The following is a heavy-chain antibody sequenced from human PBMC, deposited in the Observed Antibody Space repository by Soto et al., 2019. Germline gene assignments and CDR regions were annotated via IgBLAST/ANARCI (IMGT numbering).Heavy chain of an antibody. CDR3: AKGVGVDYGSGVYYYYMDV. CDR2: ISGSGGST. Sequence: GGSLRLSCAASGFTFSSYAMSWVRQAPGKGLEWVSAISGSGGSTYYADSVKGRFTISRDNSKNTLYLQMNSLRAEDTAVYYCAKGVGVDYGSGVYYYYMDVWGKGTTVTVSS. V-gene: IGHV3-23*01. J-gene: IGHJ6*03. CDR1: GFTFSSYA. D-gene: IGHD3-10*01.